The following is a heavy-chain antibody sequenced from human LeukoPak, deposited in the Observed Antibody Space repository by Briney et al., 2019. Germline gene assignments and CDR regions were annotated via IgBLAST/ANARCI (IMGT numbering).Heavy chain of an antibody. CDR1: GGSISRSSYY. CDR3: ARGFKKQVVPFHY. J-gene: IGHJ4*02. CDR2: IYYSGST. Sequence: SETLSLTCTVSGGSISRSSYYWSWIRQHPGKGLEWIGYIYYSGSTYYNPPLKSRVTISVDMSKNQFSLKLTSVTAADTAVYYCARGFKKQVVPFHYWGQGTLVTVSS. V-gene: IGHV4-31*03. D-gene: IGHD6-6*01.